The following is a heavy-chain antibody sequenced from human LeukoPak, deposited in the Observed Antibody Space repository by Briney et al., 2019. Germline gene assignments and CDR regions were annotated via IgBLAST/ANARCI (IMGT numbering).Heavy chain of an antibody. CDR3: ASDTYIYGSSAYYFDY. CDR2: IHTSGST. D-gene: IGHD5-18*01. CDR1: GGSISSYY. J-gene: IGHJ4*02. Sequence: SETLSLTCTVSGGSISSYYWSWIRQPAGQGLEWIGSIHTSGSTNSNPSLKSRVTMSVDASKNQFSLKLSSVTAADTAVYYCASDTYIYGSSAYYFDYWGQGTLVTVSS. V-gene: IGHV4-4*07.